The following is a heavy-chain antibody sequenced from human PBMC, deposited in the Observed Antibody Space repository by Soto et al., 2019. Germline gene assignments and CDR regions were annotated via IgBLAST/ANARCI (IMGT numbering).Heavy chain of an antibody. CDR3: ARQNRDTPMVPFDV. Sequence: QVQLVQSGAEVKKPGSSVKVSCLASRGTFNRYAINWVRQAPGHGLEWLGALVPQFGTPNYAQKFQDRVTIVADESTNTTPMELRGLPPDDTAVYYCARQNRDTPMVPFDVWGQGTLVTVSS. J-gene: IGHJ4*02. CDR1: RGTFNRYA. D-gene: IGHD5-18*01. CDR2: LVPQFGTP. V-gene: IGHV1-69*01.